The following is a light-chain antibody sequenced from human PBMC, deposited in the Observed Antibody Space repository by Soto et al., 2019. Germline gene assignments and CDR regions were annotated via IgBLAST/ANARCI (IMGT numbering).Light chain of an antibody. CDR2: YDS. Sequence: SYELTQPPSVSVAPGKTARITCGGNNIGSKSVHWYQQKPGQAPVLVIYYDSDRPSGIPERFSGSNSVNTATLTSSRVEAGDEADYYCQVWDSSSDHVVFGGGTKLTVL. V-gene: IGLV3-21*04. CDR3: QVWDSSSDHVV. CDR1: NIGSKS. J-gene: IGLJ2*01.